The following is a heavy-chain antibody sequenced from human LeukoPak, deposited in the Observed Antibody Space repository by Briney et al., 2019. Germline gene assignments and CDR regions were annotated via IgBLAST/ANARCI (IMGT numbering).Heavy chain of an antibody. D-gene: IGHD1-26*01. Sequence: SETLSLTCTVSGGSIRSGSYYWSWIRQPAGKGLEWIGRIHAGGSTNYNPSLKSRVTISADTSKNQFSLKLSSVTAADTAVYYCAREFRKGWDWFDPWGQGTLVTVS. CDR3: AREFRKGWDWFDP. V-gene: IGHV4-61*02. CDR2: IHAGGST. CDR1: GGSIRSGSYY. J-gene: IGHJ5*02.